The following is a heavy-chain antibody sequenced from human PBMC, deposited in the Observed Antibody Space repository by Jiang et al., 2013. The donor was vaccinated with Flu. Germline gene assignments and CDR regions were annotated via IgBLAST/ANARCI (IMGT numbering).Heavy chain of an antibody. CDR3: ARGKADYGDYEYYFDY. D-gene: IGHD4-17*01. Sequence: VISYDGSNKYYADSVKGRFTISRDNSKNTLYLQMNSLRAEDTAVYYCARGKADYGDYEYYFDYWGQGTLVTVSS. CDR2: ISYDGSNK. J-gene: IGHJ4*02. V-gene: IGHV3-30-3*01.